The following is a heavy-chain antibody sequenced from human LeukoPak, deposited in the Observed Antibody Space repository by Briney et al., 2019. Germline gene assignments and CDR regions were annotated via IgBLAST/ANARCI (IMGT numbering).Heavy chain of an antibody. CDR1: GGSFSGYY. Sequence: SETLSLTCAVYGGSFSGYYWSWIRQPPGKGLEWIGYIYYSGSTNYNPSLKSRVTISVDTSKNQFSLKLSSVTAADTAVYYCARRGSGYSSGWGLDYWGQGTLVTVSS. D-gene: IGHD6-19*01. J-gene: IGHJ4*02. CDR2: IYYSGST. V-gene: IGHV4-59*08. CDR3: ARRGSGYSSGWGLDY.